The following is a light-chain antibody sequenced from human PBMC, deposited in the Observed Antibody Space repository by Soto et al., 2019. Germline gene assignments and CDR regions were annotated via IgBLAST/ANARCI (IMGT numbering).Light chain of an antibody. J-gene: IGKJ5*01. CDR1: QTITTY. Sequence: EIVLTQSPATLSLSPGERATLSCRASQTITTYLAWYQQKPGQPPRLLIYGASNRATGIPARFSSSGSGTDFTLTISILEPEDFAVYYCQQRSNWPANFGQGTRLEIK. V-gene: IGKV3-11*01. CDR3: QQRSNWPAN. CDR2: GAS.